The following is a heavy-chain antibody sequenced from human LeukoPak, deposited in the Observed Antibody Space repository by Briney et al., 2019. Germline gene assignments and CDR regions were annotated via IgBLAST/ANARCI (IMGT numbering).Heavy chain of an antibody. J-gene: IGHJ4*02. CDR2: IYYSGST. Sequence: SETLSLTCTVSGGSISSSSYYWGWIRQPPGKGLEWIGSIYYSGSTYYNPSLKSRVTISVDTSKNQFSLKLSSVTAADTAVYYCARDIEGYLFGERYFDYWGQGTLVTVSS. CDR3: ARDIEGYLFGERYFDY. D-gene: IGHD3-10*01. CDR1: GGSISSSSYY. V-gene: IGHV4-39*07.